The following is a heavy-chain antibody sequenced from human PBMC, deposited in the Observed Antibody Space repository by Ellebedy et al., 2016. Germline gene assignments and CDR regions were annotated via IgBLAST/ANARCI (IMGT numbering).Heavy chain of an antibody. CDR3: ARSSGGVIVIYPFDY. D-gene: IGHD3-16*02. J-gene: IGHJ4*02. CDR2: IYHSGST. Sequence: GSLRLXXAVSGGSISSSNWWCWVRPPPGKGLEWIGEIYHSGSTNYNPSLKSRVTISVDTSKNQFSLKLSSVTAADTAVYYCARSSGGVIVIYPFDYWGQGTLVTVSS. CDR1: GGSISSSNW. V-gene: IGHV4-4*02.